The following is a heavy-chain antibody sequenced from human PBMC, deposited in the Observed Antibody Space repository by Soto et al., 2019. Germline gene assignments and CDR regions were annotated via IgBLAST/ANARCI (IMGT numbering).Heavy chain of an antibody. CDR2: IYYSGST. J-gene: IGHJ5*02. D-gene: IGHD2-2*01. CDR3: ARENPPDIVLVPAATAGAWFDP. V-gene: IGHV4-30-4*01. CDR1: GGSISSGDYY. Sequence: PSETLSLTCTVSGGSISSGDYYWSWIRQPPGKGLEWIGYIYYSGSTYYNPSLKSRVTISVDTSKNQFSLKLSSVTAADTAVYYCARENPPDIVLVPAATAGAWFDPWGQGTLVTVS.